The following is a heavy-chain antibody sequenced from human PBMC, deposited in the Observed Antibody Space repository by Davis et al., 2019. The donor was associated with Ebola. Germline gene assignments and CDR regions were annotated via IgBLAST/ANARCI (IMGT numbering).Heavy chain of an antibody. D-gene: IGHD5-18*01. J-gene: IGHJ4*02. V-gene: IGHV4-34*01. Sequence: SETLSLTCAVYGGSFSGYYWSWIRQPPGKGLEWIGEINHSGSTNYNPSLKSRVTISVDTSKNQFSLKLSSVTAADTAMYYCGCGYSYVGYWGQGTLVTVSS. CDR2: INHSGST. CDR1: GGSFSGYY. CDR3: GCGYSYVGY.